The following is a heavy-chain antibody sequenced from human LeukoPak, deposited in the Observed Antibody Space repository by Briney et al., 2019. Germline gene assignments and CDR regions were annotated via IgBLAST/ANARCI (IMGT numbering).Heavy chain of an antibody. D-gene: IGHD2-21*01. Sequence: GGSLRLSCAASGFPFSSYAMHWVRQAPGKGLEYVSAISSNGGSTSYANSVKGRFTISRDNSKNTLYLQMGSLKPEDTAVYYCARVGDNTAFDYWGQGTLVTVSS. CDR1: GFPFSSYA. J-gene: IGHJ4*02. CDR3: ARVGDNTAFDY. CDR2: ISSNGGST. V-gene: IGHV3-64*01.